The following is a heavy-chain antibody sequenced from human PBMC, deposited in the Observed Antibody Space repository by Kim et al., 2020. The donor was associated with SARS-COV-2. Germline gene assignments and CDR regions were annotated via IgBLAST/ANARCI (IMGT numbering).Heavy chain of an antibody. Sequence: GGSLRLSCAASGFTFSSYAMHWVRQAPGKGLEWVAVISYDGSNKYYADSVKGRFTISRDNSKNTLYLQMNSLRAEDTAVYYCAREGAYSSGWYEGFDYWGQGTLVTVSS. V-gene: IGHV3-30-3*01. CDR1: GFTFSSYA. CDR3: AREGAYSSGWYEGFDY. J-gene: IGHJ4*02. D-gene: IGHD6-19*01. CDR2: ISYDGSNK.